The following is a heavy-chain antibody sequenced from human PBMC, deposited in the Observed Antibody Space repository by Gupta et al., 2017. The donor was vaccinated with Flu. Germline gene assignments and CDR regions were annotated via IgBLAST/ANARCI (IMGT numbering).Heavy chain of an antibody. Sequence: EVQLVESGGDLVQPGGSLRLSCAASGFMFRDSWLNWVRQTPGEGLVWISRIDNIGSSTFYADSVKGRFTISRDNAKNTLYLQMNSLRVEDSGLYYCGKTGYGGNSVGNWGQGTLVTVS. CDR1: GFMFRDSW. CDR2: IDNIGSST. J-gene: IGHJ4*02. D-gene: IGHD2-21*01. CDR3: GKTGYGGNSVGN. V-gene: IGHV3-74*01.